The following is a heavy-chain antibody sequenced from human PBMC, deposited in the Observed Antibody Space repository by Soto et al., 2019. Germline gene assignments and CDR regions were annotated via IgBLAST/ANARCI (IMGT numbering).Heavy chain of an antibody. V-gene: IGHV5-51*01. CDR2: IYPGDSDT. J-gene: IGHJ6*03. Sequence: GESLKISCKGSGYSFTSYWIGWVRQMPGKGLEWMGIIYPGDSDTRYSPSFQGQVTISADKSISTAYLQWSSLKASDTAMYYCARHVPSSDSSGWYEGSLHYYYYMDVWGKGTTVTVSS. CDR1: GYSFTSYW. D-gene: IGHD6-19*01. CDR3: ARHVPSSDSSGWYEGSLHYYYYMDV.